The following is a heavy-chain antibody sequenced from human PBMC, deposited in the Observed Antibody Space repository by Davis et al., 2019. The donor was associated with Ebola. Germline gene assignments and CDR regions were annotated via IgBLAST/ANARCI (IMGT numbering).Heavy chain of an antibody. Sequence: GGSLRLSCAASGFTVSSNYMSWVRQAPGKGLEWVSTFGTFGDKYYADAVKGRFAMARDNSMGTLYLQMNSLGVEDSAIYYCAKGGSGVWGSYRYWGQGTLVTVSS. CDR3: AKGGSGVWGSYRY. CDR2: FGTFGDK. D-gene: IGHD3-16*02. J-gene: IGHJ4*02. V-gene: IGHV3-53*01. CDR1: GFTVSSNY.